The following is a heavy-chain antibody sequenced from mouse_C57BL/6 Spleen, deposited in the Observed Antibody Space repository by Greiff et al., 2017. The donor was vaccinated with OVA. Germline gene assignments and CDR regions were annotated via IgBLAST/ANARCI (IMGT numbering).Heavy chain of an antibody. D-gene: IGHD4-1*01. Sequence: DVQLQESGPGLVKPSQSLSLTCSVTGYSITSGYYWNWIRQFPGNKLEWMGYISYDGSNNYNPSLKNRISITRDTSKNQFVLKLNSVTTEDTATYYCARGNWVYFDYWGQGTTLTVSS. CDR1: GYSITSGYY. J-gene: IGHJ2*01. V-gene: IGHV3-6*01. CDR2: ISYDGSN. CDR3: ARGNWVYFDY.